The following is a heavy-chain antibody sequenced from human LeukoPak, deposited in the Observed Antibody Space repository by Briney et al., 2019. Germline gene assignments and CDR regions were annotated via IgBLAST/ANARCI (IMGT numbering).Heavy chain of an antibody. J-gene: IGHJ6*02. CDR2: ISAYNGNT. D-gene: IGHD6-19*01. Sequence: ASVKVSCKASGYTFTSYGISWVRQAPGQGLEWMGWISAYNGNTNYAQKLQGRVTMTTDTSTSTAYMELRSLRSDDTAVYYCARDHIAVAGIVPYYYYYYGMDVWGQGTTVTVSS. CDR1: GYTFTSYG. V-gene: IGHV1-18*01. CDR3: ARDHIAVAGIVPYYYYYYGMDV.